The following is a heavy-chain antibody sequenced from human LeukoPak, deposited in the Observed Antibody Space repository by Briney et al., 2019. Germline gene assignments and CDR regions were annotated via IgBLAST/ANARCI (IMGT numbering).Heavy chain of an antibody. Sequence: AGGFLRLSCAASGFTFSDYWMTWVRQTPGKTLEWMATINQSGRDKYYVPSVEGRFTLSRDNAKNSLYLQMNNLRAEDTAIYYCAREYCSGGTCYAPGYWGQGTLATVSS. D-gene: IGHD2-15*01. CDR1: GFTFSDYW. CDR3: AREYCSGGTCYAPGY. CDR2: INQSGRDK. J-gene: IGHJ4*02. V-gene: IGHV3-7*03.